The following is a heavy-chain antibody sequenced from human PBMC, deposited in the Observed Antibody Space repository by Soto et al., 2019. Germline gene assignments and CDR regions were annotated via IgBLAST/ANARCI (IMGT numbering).Heavy chain of an antibody. CDR2: ISSNGGST. CDR3: AKGMYYYDY. V-gene: IGHV3-23*01. CDR1: GGSISSYY. D-gene: IGHD2-8*01. Sequence: ETLSLTCTVSGGSISSYYWSWVRQAPGKGLEWVSGISSNGGSTYYTDSVKGRFTISRDNSKNTLYLQMNSLRAEDTAVYYCAKGMYYYDYWGQGTLVTVSS. J-gene: IGHJ4*02.